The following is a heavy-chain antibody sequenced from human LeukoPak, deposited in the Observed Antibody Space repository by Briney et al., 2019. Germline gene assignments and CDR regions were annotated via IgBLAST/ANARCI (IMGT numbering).Heavy chain of an antibody. Sequence: GGSLRLSRAASGFNFNSYAVHWVRQAPGKGLQWVAVISYDGSYKNYADSVKGRFTISRETSKTTLYLQMNSLRAEDTAVYYCATELRILSWGVDAFDIWGQGTMVTVSS. D-gene: IGHD3-16*01. CDR2: ISYDGSYK. CDR1: GFNFNSYA. J-gene: IGHJ3*02. V-gene: IGHV3-30*04. CDR3: ATELRILSWGVDAFDI.